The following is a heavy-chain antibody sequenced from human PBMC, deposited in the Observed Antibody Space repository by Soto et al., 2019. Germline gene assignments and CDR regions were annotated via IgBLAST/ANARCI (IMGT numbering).Heavy chain of an antibody. V-gene: IGHV3-30*18. Sequence: GGSLRLSCAASGFTFSSYGMHWVRQAPGKGLEWVAVISYDGSNKYYADSVKGRFTISRDNSKNTLYLQMNSLRAEDTAVYYCAKGGDFDYWGQGTLVTVSS. D-gene: IGHD3-3*01. CDR2: ISYDGSNK. J-gene: IGHJ4*02. CDR1: GFTFSSYG. CDR3: AKGGDFDY.